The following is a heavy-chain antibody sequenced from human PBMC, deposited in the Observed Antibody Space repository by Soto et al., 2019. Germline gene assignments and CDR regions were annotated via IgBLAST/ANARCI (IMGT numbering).Heavy chain of an antibody. D-gene: IGHD3-3*01. Sequence: PSETLSLTCAFYCGSFIGYYWSWIRQPPGKGLGWIGEINHSGSTNYNPSLKSRVTISVDTSKNQFSLKLSSVTAADTAVYYCAMYYDFWSGPLRYGMDVWGQGTMVTVSS. J-gene: IGHJ6*02. CDR1: CGSFIGYY. CDR2: INHSGST. CDR3: AMYYDFWSGPLRYGMDV. V-gene: IGHV4-34*01.